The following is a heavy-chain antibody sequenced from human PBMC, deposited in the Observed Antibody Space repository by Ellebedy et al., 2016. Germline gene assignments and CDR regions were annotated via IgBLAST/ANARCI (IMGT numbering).Heavy chain of an antibody. Sequence: GESLKISXKGSGYSFSSYWISWVRHMPGKGLEWMGKIDPRDSYTKYSPTFQGHVSISVDTSTSTAYLQWSSLKASDAAMYYCARQGYTGSYYGAEFWGQGTLVSVSS. CDR2: IDPRDSYT. J-gene: IGHJ4*02. CDR3: ARQGYTGSYYGAEF. D-gene: IGHD3-10*01. CDR1: GYSFSSYW. V-gene: IGHV5-10-1*01.